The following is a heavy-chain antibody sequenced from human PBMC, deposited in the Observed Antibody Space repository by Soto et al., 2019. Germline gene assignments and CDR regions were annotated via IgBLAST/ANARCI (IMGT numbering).Heavy chain of an antibody. J-gene: IGHJ5*01. CDR3: STRAYDTNGYYRFDP. V-gene: IGHV4-34*01. Sequence: SETLSVTCAVYGGSFSCHSWTWIRQSPGKGLEWIGDINHSGRVNYSPSLKSRVTISLDTSKNQFSLTLSAVTAADTAMYYCSTRAYDTNGYYRFDPWGQGTLVTVS. CDR2: INHSGRV. D-gene: IGHD3-22*01. CDR1: GGSFSCHS.